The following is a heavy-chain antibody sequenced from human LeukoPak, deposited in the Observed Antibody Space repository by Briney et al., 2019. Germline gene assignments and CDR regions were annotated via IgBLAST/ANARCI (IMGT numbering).Heavy chain of an antibody. CDR1: GFTFSSYG. CDR2: IRYDGNDK. J-gene: IGHJ4*02. CDR3: AKDRHDYLDY. V-gene: IGHV3-30*02. Sequence: GGSLRLSCAASGFTFSSYGIHWVRQAPGKGLEWVALIRYDGNDKYYADSVKGRFTISRDNSKNTLYLQMNSLRPEGTAVYFCAKDRHDYLDYWGQGTLVTVSS.